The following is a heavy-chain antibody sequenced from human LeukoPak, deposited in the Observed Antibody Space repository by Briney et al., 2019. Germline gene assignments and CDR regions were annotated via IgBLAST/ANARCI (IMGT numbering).Heavy chain of an antibody. J-gene: IGHJ4*02. Sequence: GGSLRLSCAASGFTFDDYAMHWVRQAPGKGLEWVSGISWNSGSIGYADSVKGRFTISRDNAKNSLYLQMNSLRAEDTASYYCAKDTGMQWLVGFDYWGQGTLVTVSS. V-gene: IGHV3-9*01. CDR1: GFTFDDYA. D-gene: IGHD6-19*01. CDR3: AKDTGMQWLVGFDY. CDR2: ISWNSGSI.